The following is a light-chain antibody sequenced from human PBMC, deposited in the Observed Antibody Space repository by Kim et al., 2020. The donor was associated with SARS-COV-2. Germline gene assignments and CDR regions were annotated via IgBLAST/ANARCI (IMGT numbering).Light chain of an antibody. CDR1: SSDVGAYNS. CDR3: SSYTSRSTVV. Sequence: GQSITISCTGTSSDVGAYNSVSWYQQNPGKAPKIMIYDVSNRPPGVSNRFSGSKSGNTASLTISGLQAEDEADYFCSSYTSRSTVVFGGGTQLTVL. CDR2: DVS. J-gene: IGLJ2*01. V-gene: IGLV2-14*04.